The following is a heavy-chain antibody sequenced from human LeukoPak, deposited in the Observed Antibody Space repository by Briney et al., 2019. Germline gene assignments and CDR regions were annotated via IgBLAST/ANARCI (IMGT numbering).Heavy chain of an antibody. V-gene: IGHV3-7*01. J-gene: IGHJ4*02. CDR1: GFTFSSYW. D-gene: IGHD1-26*01. CDR2: LDQDGGKK. Sequence: GGSLRLSCAPSGFTFSSYWMSWVRQAPGKGLEWVANLDQDGGKKNYVDSVKGRFTISRDNARNSLYLEINSLRAEYTAVYYCARDILRVGATLYFDYWGQGAPVTVSS. CDR3: ARDILRVGATLYFDY.